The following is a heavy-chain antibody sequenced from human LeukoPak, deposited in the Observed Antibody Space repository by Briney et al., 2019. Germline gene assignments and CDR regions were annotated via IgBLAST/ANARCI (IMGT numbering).Heavy chain of an antibody. CDR1: GGSISSSY. Sequence: SETLSLTCTISGGSISSSYWSWIRQPPGKGLEWIGYTYNSGSTNYNPSLKSRVTISVDSSKNQYSLKLNSVTAADTAVYYCAKGGGWDAFDIWGQGTMVTVSS. V-gene: IGHV4-59*08. J-gene: IGHJ3*02. CDR3: AKGGGWDAFDI. CDR2: TYNSGST. D-gene: IGHD6-19*01.